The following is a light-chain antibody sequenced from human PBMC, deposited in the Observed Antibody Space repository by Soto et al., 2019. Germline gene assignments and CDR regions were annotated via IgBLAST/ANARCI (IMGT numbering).Light chain of an antibody. CDR2: KAS. J-gene: IGKJ1*01. CDR3: LQYHSDWT. Sequence: DTQMTQSPSTVSASVGDRITITCRASQNIQRWLAWYQQKPGKAPKLLIYKASSLERGVPSRFSAGGSGVEFTLNISSVQPEDFATYHCLQYHSDWTFGQGTRWIS. CDR1: QNIQRW. V-gene: IGKV1-5*03.